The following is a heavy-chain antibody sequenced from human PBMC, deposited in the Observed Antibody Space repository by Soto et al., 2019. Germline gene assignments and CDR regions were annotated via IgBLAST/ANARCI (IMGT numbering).Heavy chain of an antibody. CDR2: IIPMVTVT. CDR1: GGTFNTYT. J-gene: IGHJ3*01. D-gene: IGHD2-2*01. V-gene: IGHV1-69*02. CDR3: SIGSWSAETFDV. Sequence: QVHLIQSGAEVKKPGSSVKVSCKAAGGTFNTYTLIWVRQAPGHGLEWMGRIIPMVTVTNSAQKFQGRLTLXAXKSTGTAFMELTSLRSDDTAVYYCSIGSWSAETFDVWGQGTMVTVSS.